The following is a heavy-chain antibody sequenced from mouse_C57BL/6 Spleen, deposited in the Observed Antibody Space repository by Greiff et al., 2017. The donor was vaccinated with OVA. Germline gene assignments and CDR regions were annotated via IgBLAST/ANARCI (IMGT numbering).Heavy chain of an antibody. J-gene: IGHJ2*01. Sequence: QVQLQQPGAELVKPGASVKMSCKASGYTFTSYRITWVKQRPGQGLEWIGDIYPGSGSTNYNEKFKSKATLTVDTSSSTAYMQLSSLTSEDSSVSYGDRHDVYWDYVGYWGQGTPLTVSS. CDR2: IYPGSGST. CDR1: GYTFTSYR. CDR3: DRHDVYWDYVGY. V-gene: IGHV1-55*01. D-gene: IGHD2-3*01.